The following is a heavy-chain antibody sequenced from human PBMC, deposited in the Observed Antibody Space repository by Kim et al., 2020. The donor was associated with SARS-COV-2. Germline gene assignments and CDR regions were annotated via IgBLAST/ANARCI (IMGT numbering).Heavy chain of an antibody. CDR2: IYYSGST. CDR3: ARGGYSSSWSLDY. V-gene: IGHV4-30-4*01. Sequence: SETLSLTCTVSGGSISSGDYYWSWIRQPPGKGLEWIGYIYYSGSTYYNPSLKSRVTISVDTSKNQFSLKLSSVTAADTAVYYCARGGYSSSWSLDYWGQGTLVTVSS. CDR1: GGSISSGDYY. J-gene: IGHJ4*02. D-gene: IGHD6-13*01.